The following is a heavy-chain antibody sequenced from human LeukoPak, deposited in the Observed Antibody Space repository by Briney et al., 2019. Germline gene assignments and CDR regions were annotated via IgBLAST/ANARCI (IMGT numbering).Heavy chain of an antibody. J-gene: IGHJ4*02. CDR2: INHSGST. Sequence: PLETLSLTCAVYGGSFSGYYWSWIRQPPGKGLEWIGEINHSGSTNYNPSLKSRVTISVDTSKNQFSLKLSSVTAADTAVYYCARGPIITVTTSPLFYWGQGTLVTVSS. V-gene: IGHV4-34*01. CDR1: GGSFSGYY. D-gene: IGHD4-17*01. CDR3: ARGPIITVTTSPLFY.